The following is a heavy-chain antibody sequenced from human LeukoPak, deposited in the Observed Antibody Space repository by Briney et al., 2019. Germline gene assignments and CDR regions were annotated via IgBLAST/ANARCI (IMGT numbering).Heavy chain of an antibody. Sequence: GGSLRLSCAASGFTFDDYGMSWVRQAPGKGLEWVAFIRYDGSNKYYADSVKGRFTISRDNSKNTLYLQMKSLRAEDTAVYYCAKGGGYEAQYYYYYLDVWGKGTTVTISS. CDR3: AKGGGYEAQYYYYYLDV. D-gene: IGHD5-12*01. J-gene: IGHJ6*03. CDR2: IRYDGSNK. CDR1: GFTFDDYG. V-gene: IGHV3-30*02.